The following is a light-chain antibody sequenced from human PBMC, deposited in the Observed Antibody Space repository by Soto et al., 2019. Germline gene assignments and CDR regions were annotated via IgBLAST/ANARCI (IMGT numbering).Light chain of an antibody. Sequence: DIQMTQSPYTLSASVGDRVTITCRASRSISSWLAWYQLKPGKAPKLLIYKASSLESGVPSRFSGRGSGTEFTLAISGLQPDDFATYYCQQYNSYPWTFGQGTKVEIK. V-gene: IGKV1-5*03. CDR2: KAS. CDR1: RSISSW. J-gene: IGKJ1*01. CDR3: QQYNSYPWT.